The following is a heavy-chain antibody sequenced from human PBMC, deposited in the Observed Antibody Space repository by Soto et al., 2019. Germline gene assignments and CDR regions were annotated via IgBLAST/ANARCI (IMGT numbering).Heavy chain of an antibody. CDR3: ARHRGYRTSSGRGVWTSFDY. Sequence: TLSLTCLVSGASIRGSYYSWGWVRQPPGKGLEWVGNLFSGGSTLYNPSLKSRVTISLDTSENQFSLKLNSVTAADTAVYYCARHRGYRTSSGRGVWTSFDYWGQGSLVTV. CDR2: LFSGGST. D-gene: IGHD6-6*01. J-gene: IGHJ4*02. CDR1: GASIRGSYYS. V-gene: IGHV4-39*01.